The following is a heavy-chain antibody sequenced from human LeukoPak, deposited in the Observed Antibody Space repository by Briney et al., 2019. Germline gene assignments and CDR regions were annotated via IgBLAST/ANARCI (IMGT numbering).Heavy chain of an antibody. CDR3: ARARLDCSGGSCYPAPPYYYYMDV. D-gene: IGHD2-15*01. J-gene: IGHJ6*03. CDR1: GYTFTSYY. CDR2: INPSGGST. V-gene: IGHV1-46*01. Sequence: ASVKVSCKASGYTFTSYYMHWVRQAPGQGLEWMGIINPSGGSTSYAQKFQGRVTMTRDTSTSTVYMELSSLRSEDTAVYYCARARLDCSGGSCYPAPPYYYYMDVWGKGTTVTVSS.